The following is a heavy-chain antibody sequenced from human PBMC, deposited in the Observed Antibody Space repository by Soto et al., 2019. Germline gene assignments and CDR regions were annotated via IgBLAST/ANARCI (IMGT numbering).Heavy chain of an antibody. D-gene: IGHD3-3*01. CDR1: GGSFSGYY. Sequence: SETLSLTCAVYGGSFSGYYWSWIRQPPAKGLEWIGEINHSGSTNYNPSLKSRVTISVDTSKNQFSLKLSSVTAADTAVYYCARGRVSTYYDFWSGFGSLDPLGQGTLVTVSS. V-gene: IGHV4-34*01. J-gene: IGHJ5*02. CDR3: ARGRVSTYYDFWSGFGSLDP. CDR2: INHSGST.